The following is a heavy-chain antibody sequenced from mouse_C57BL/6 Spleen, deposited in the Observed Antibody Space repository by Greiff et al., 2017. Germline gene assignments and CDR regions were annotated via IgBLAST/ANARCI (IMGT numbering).Heavy chain of an antibody. D-gene: IGHD1-1*01. J-gene: IGHJ2*01. CDR1: GYSFTGYF. Sequence: VQLQQSGPELVKPGASVKISCKASGYSFTGYFMNWVMQSHGKSLEWIGRINPYNGDTFYNQKFKGKATLTVDKSSSTAHMELRSLTSEDSAVYYCARSGGITTVVAKDYWGQGTTLTVSS. CDR2: INPYNGDT. V-gene: IGHV1-20*01. CDR3: ARSGGITTVVAKDY.